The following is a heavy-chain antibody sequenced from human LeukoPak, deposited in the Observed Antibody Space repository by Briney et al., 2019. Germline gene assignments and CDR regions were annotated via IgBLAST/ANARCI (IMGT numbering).Heavy chain of an antibody. CDR3: ARELNSYGYFDY. CDR1: GLTFSSYS. J-gene: IGHJ4*02. CDR2: ISSSSSYI. Sequence: GESLRLSRAASGLTFSSYSMSWVRQAPGKGLEWVASISSSSSYIYYADSVKGRFTISRDNAKNSLYLQMNSLRAEDTAVYYCARELNSYGYFDYWGQGTLVTVSS. V-gene: IGHV3-21*01. D-gene: IGHD5-18*01.